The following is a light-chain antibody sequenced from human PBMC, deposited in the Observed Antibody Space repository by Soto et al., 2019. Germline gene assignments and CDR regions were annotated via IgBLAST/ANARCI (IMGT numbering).Light chain of an antibody. Sequence: EIVMTHSPCTLSFYPGERATLSCRASQSVSSSYLAWYQQKPGQAPRHLIYVLSSRASGLPGRFSGSGSGKDFIITISRLEQEDFAVYYCQQYVSSCTFGQGTKLEIK. CDR3: QQYVSSCT. CDR1: QSVSSSY. CDR2: VLS. V-gene: IGKV3-20*01. J-gene: IGKJ2*02.